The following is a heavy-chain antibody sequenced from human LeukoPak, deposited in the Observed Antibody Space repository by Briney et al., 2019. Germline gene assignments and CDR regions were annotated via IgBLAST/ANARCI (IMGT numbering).Heavy chain of an antibody. CDR3: ARGTMAAAATDDY. Sequence: SETLSLTCSVSGGSISGYYWSWIRQPPGKGLEWIGEINHSGSTNYNPSLKSRVTISVDTSKNQFSLKLSSVTAADTAVYYCARGTMAAAATDDYWGQGTLVTVSS. D-gene: IGHD6-13*01. CDR2: INHSGST. J-gene: IGHJ4*02. CDR1: GGSISGYY. V-gene: IGHV4-34*01.